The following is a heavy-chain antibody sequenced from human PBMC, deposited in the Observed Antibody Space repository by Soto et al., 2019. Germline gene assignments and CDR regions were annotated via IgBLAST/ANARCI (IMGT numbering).Heavy chain of an antibody. CDR2: IYCSWST. V-gene: IGHV4-31*03. CDR1: WGSSGGVGCH. J-gene: IGHJ4*02. Sequence: QMPSVTCTVSWGSSGGVGCHWSCIRKHPGKGLEWIGYIYCSWSTYYNPSLKSRVTISVDTSKNQFSLKLSSVTAADTAVYYCARVCSADFWSGYHTAFDYRAQGILLTVHS. CDR3: ARVCSADFWSGYHTAFDY. D-gene: IGHD3-3*01.